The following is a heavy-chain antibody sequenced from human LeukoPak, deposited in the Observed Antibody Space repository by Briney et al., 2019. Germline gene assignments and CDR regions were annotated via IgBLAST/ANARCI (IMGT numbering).Heavy chain of an antibody. J-gene: IGHJ4*02. CDR2: IYYSGST. V-gene: IGHV4-39*01. Sequence: SESLSLTCTVSGGSISSSSYSWGWIRQPPGKGLEWIGSIYYSGSTYYNPSLKSRVTISVDTSKNQFSLKLSSVTAADTAVYYCARLKSGSDYWGQGTLVTVSS. D-gene: IGHD3-22*01. CDR3: ARLKSGSDY. CDR1: GGSISSSSYS.